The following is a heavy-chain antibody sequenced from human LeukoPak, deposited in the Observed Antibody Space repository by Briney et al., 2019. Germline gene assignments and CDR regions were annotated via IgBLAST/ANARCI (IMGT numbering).Heavy chain of an antibody. D-gene: IGHD4-23*01. V-gene: IGHV3-21*05. CDR3: ARDYGGNSGHYYGMDV. CDR1: GFTFSTYR. Sequence: PGGSLRLSCAVSGFTFSTYRMNWIRQAPGMGLEWVSYISSSSSITYYADSVKGRFTISRDNAKNSLYLQMNSLRAEDTAVYYCARDYGGNSGHYYGMDVWGQGTTVTVSS. CDR2: ISSSSSIT. J-gene: IGHJ6*02.